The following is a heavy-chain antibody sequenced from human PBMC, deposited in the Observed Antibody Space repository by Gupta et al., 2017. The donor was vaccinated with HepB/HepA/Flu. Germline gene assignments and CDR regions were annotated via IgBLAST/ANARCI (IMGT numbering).Heavy chain of an antibody. CDR2: INPTGST. V-gene: IGHV4-34*01. CDR3: ARGGFNYYYYMDV. CDR1: GGSFSGYY. J-gene: IGHJ6*03. Sequence: QVQLQQWGAGLLKPSETLSLTCAVYGGSFSGYYWSWIRQPPEKGLEWIGEINPTGSTNYNPSLKSRVTISADTSKSQFSLKLTSVTAADTAVYYCARGGFNYYYYMDVWGKGTTVTVSS.